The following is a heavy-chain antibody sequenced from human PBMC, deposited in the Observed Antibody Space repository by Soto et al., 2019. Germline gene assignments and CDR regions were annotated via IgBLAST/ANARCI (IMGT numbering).Heavy chain of an antibody. Sequence: SETLSLTCTVTGISISSYYWSWSRQPPGKRLAWIGSIYYSGSTYHNPSLKSRVPVSVDTSKNQFSLKLSSVTAAYTAVYYCARHPSDFWFDPWGQGTLVTVSS. CDR2: IYYSGST. D-gene: IGHD2-21*02. J-gene: IGHJ5*02. V-gene: IGHV4-59*05. CDR3: ARHPSDFWFDP. CDR1: GISISSYY.